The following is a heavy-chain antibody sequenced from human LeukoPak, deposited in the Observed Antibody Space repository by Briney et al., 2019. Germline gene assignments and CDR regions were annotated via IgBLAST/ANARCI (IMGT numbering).Heavy chain of an antibody. V-gene: IGHV4-4*09. D-gene: IGHD1-26*01. Sequence: SETLSLTCTVSGGSISSCYWSWIRQPPGKGLEWIGYIYTSGSTNYNPSLKSRVTISVDTSKNQFSLKLSSVTAADTAVYYCASSESGSYSDAFDIWGQGTMVTVSS. J-gene: IGHJ3*02. CDR3: ASSESGSYSDAFDI. CDR1: GGSISSCY. CDR2: IYTSGST.